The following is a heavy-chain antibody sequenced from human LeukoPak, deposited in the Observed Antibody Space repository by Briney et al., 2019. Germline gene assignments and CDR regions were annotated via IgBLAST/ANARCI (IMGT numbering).Heavy chain of an antibody. J-gene: IGHJ4*02. D-gene: IGHD3-10*01. CDR2: INHSGST. CDR3: ARESDGYGSGSYGY. V-gene: IGHV4-39*07. CDR1: GGSISSSSYY. Sequence: SETLSLTCTVSGGSISSSSYYWSWIRQPPGKGLEWIGEINHSGSTNYNPSLKSRVTISVDTSRNQFFLKLRSVTAADTAVYYCARESDGYGSGSYGYWGQGTLVTVSS.